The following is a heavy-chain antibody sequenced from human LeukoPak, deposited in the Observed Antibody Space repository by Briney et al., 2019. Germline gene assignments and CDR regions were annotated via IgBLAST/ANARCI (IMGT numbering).Heavy chain of an antibody. V-gene: IGHV1-46*01. CDR2: VNPSGDST. CDR3: ARVRDGYNDAYDI. D-gene: IGHD5-24*01. CDR1: GYTFSNYN. J-gene: IGHJ3*02. Sequence: ASVKVSCMASGYTFSNYNIHWLRQAPGQGLEWMGIVNPSGDSTNYAQNFQGRVTMTGDTSTSTVYMELSSLRSEDTAVYYCARVRDGYNDAYDIWGQGTMVTVTS.